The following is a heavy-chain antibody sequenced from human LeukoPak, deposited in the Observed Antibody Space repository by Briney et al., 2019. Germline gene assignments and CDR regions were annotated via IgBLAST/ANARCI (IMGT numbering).Heavy chain of an antibody. Sequence: PGGSLGLSCAASGFTFSSYWMSWVRQAPGKGLEWVANIKQDGSEKYYVDSVKGRFTISRDNAKNSLYLQMNGLRAEDTAVYYCARDFRGVSPLDYWGQGTLVTVSS. CDR1: GFTFSSYW. D-gene: IGHD3-10*01. CDR3: ARDFRGVSPLDY. J-gene: IGHJ4*02. V-gene: IGHV3-7*01. CDR2: IKQDGSEK.